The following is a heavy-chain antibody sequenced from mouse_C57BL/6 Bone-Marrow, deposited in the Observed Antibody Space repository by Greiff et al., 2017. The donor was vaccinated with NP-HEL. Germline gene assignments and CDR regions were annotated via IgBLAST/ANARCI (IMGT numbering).Heavy chain of an antibody. D-gene: IGHD2-2*01. CDR2: INPNNGGT. J-gene: IGHJ4*01. V-gene: IGHV1-26*01. Sequence: VQLQQSGPELVKPGASVKISCKASGYTFTDYYMNWVKQSHGKSLEWIGDINPNNGGTSYNQKFKGKATLTVDKSSSTAYMELRSLTSEDSAVYYCAREGYYGYLYAMDYWGQGTSVTVSS. CDR3: AREGYYGYLYAMDY. CDR1: GYTFTDYY.